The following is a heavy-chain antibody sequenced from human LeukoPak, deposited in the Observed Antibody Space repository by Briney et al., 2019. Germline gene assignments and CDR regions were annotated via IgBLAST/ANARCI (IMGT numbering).Heavy chain of an antibody. CDR2: IASYDNGNT. J-gene: IGHJ5*02. D-gene: IGHD3-10*01. V-gene: IGHV1-18*01. Sequence: ASVKVSCKASGYTFNNCGITWVRQAPAQGLEWMGWIASYDNGNTRYAQKFQGRVTMTKDTSTSTAYMELRSLTADDTAVYYCARGIAMVRGVPAPLNWFDPWGQGTLVTVSS. CDR1: GYTFNNCG. CDR3: ARGIAMVRGVPAPLNWFDP.